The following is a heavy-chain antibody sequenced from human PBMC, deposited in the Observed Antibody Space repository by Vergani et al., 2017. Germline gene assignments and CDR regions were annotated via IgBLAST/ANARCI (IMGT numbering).Heavy chain of an antibody. J-gene: IGHJ4*02. Sequence: QVQLVQSGSELKKPGASVKVSCKASGYTFTNYAMNWVRQAPGQGLEWVGSFNTNTGTPTYAQGFTGRFVLSLDTSSRTAYLQISSLQADDSAIYYCARPRAGYYDTSGFWGQGTLVTVSS. CDR2: FNTNTGTP. CDR3: ARPRAGYYDTSGF. CDR1: GYTFTNYA. V-gene: IGHV7-4-1*02. D-gene: IGHD3-22*01.